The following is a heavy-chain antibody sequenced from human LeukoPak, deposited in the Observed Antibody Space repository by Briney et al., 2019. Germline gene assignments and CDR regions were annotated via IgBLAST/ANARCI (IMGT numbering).Heavy chain of an antibody. V-gene: IGHV3-30-3*01. D-gene: IGHD4-17*01. CDR3: AKGNYGDAYYYYGMDV. CDR1: GFTFSSYA. CDR2: ISYDGSNK. J-gene: IGHJ6*02. Sequence: GGSLRLSCAASGFTFSSYAMHWVRQAPGKGLEWVAVISYDGSNKYYADSVKGRFTISRDNSKNTLYLQMNSLRAEDTAVYYCAKGNYGDAYYYYGMDVWGQGTTVTVSS.